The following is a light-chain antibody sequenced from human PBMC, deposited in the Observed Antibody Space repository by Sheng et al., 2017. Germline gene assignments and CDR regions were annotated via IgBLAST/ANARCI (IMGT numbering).Light chain of an antibody. J-gene: IGLJ3*02. CDR1: RSDVGGYYY. V-gene: IGLV2-11*01. CDR3: CSYAGTSWI. CDR2: DVN. Sequence: QSALTQPRSVSGSPGQSVTISCTGTRSDVGGYYYVSWFQQHPGNVPKLLIYDVNERPPGVPDRFSGSKSGNTASLTISGLQAEDEADYYCCSYAGTSWIFGGGTKLTVL.